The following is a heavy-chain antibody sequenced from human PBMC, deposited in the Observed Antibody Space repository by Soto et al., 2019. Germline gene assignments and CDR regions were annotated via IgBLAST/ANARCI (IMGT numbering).Heavy chain of an antibody. CDR1: GFTFSHFG. CDR2: ISDSGDTT. J-gene: IGHJ4*02. Sequence: LRLSCAASGFTFSHFGMNWVRQAPGKGLEWVSLISDSGDTTFHADSVKGRFTISRDNSKNTLYLQMNSLRAEDTAVYYCAKAARTTTLYNFDFWGQGTLVTVSS. CDR3: AKAARTTTLYNFDF. V-gene: IGHV3-23*01. D-gene: IGHD1-1*01.